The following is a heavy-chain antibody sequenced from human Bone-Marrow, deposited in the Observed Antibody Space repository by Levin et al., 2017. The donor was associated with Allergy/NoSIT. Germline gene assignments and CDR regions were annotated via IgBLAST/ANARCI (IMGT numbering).Heavy chain of an antibody. V-gene: IGHV3-7*01. Sequence: GESLKISCATSGFNFNSLSMSWVRQAPGKGLEWLADISIDGSVRQYVDAVKGRFTVSRDNTYNSLHLQMNNLRVDDTAVYYCARDPNWGNWFDPWGQGTLVTVSS. CDR3: ARDPNWGNWFDP. D-gene: IGHD7-27*01. CDR2: ISIDGSVR. J-gene: IGHJ5*02. CDR1: GFNFNSLS.